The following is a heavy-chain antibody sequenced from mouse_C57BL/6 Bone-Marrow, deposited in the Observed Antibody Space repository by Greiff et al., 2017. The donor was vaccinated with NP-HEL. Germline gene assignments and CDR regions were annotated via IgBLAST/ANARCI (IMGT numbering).Heavy chain of an antibody. V-gene: IGHV5-17*01. J-gene: IGHJ1*03. Sequence: EVQLVESGGGLVKPGGSLKLSCAASGFTFSDYGMHWVRQAPEQGLEWVAYISSGSSTIYYADTVKGRFTISRDNAKNTLFLQMTSLRSEDTAMYYCAAPRNWYLDVWGTGTTVTVAS. CDR2: ISSGSSTI. CDR3: AAPRNWYLDV. CDR1: GFTFSDYG.